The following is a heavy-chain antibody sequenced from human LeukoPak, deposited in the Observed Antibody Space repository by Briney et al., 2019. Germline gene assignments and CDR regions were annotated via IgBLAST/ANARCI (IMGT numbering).Heavy chain of an antibody. Sequence: SETLSLICTVSGGSINSSSYYWGWIRQPPGKGLEWIGSIFYSGNTYDNPSLKSRVTISVDTSKNQFSLKLNSVTAADTAVYYCARHRSKWIQSSFDYWGQGTLVTVSS. J-gene: IGHJ4*02. V-gene: IGHV4-39*01. CDR1: GGSINSSSYY. D-gene: IGHD5-24*01. CDR3: ARHRSKWIQSSFDY. CDR2: IFYSGNT.